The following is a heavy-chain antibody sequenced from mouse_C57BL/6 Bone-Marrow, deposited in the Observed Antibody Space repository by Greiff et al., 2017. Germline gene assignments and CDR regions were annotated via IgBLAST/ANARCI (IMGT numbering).Heavy chain of an antibody. J-gene: IGHJ3*01. D-gene: IGHD2-2*01. Sequence: QVQLQQPGAELVKPGASVKMSCKASGYTFTSYWITWVKQRPGQGLEWIGDIYPGSGSTNYNEKFKSKATLTVETSSSTAYMQRSILTSEDAAVYYGGGWLRAWFAYWGQGTLVTVSA. CDR2: IYPGSGST. CDR1: GYTFTSYW. CDR3: GGWLRAWFAY. V-gene: IGHV1-55*01.